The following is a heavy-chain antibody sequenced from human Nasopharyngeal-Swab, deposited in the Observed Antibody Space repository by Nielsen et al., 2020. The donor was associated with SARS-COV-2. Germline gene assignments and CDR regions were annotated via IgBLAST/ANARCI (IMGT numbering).Heavy chain of an antibody. V-gene: IGHV4-30-4*01. J-gene: IGHJ4*02. CDR2: IYYSGST. D-gene: IGHD3-22*01. Sequence: WIRQPPGKGLEWIGYIYYSGSTYYNPSLKSRVTISVDTSKNQFSLKLSSVTAADTAVYYCARSYRGITMIDGVFEYFDYWGQGTLVTVSS. CDR3: ARSYRGITMIDGVFEYFDY.